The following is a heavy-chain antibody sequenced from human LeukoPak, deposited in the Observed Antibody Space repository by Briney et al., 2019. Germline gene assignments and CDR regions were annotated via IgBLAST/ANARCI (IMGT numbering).Heavy chain of an antibody. J-gene: IGHJ4*02. CDR2: IYWDGDK. V-gene: IGHV2-5*02. CDR3: AHLVVTAVYFDH. D-gene: IGHD2-21*02. Sequence: SGPTLVNPTQILTLTCTFSDFSLNTGGVAVGWFRQPPGKALEWLALIYWDGDKRYSPSLKNRLTITKDTSKNQVVLTMTNMDPVDTATYYCAHLVVTAVYFDHWGQGTLVTVSS. CDR1: DFSLNTGGVA.